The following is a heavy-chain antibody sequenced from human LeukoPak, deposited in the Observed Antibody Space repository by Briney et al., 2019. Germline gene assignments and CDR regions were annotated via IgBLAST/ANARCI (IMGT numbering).Heavy chain of an antibody. CDR1: GFTFSSYA. CDR2: ISGSGGST. CDR3: AKGKTIEMATDDY. J-gene: IGHJ4*02. D-gene: IGHD5-24*01. Sequence: GGSLRLSCAASGFTFSSYAMSWVRQAPGKGLEWVSAISGSGGSTYYADSVKGRFTISRDNSKNTLYLQMNSLRAEDTAVYYYAKGKTIEMATDDYWGQGTLVTVSS. V-gene: IGHV3-23*01.